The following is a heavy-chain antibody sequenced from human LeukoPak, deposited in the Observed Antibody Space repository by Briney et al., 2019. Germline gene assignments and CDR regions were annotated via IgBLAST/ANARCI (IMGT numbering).Heavy chain of an antibody. CDR1: GGSISSYY. CDR2: IYTSGST. V-gene: IGHV4-4*07. CDR3: ARLGIVVVPAAISAGQDYYYYYYKDV. Sequence: SETLSLTCTVSGGSISSYYWSWIRQPAGKGLEWIGRIYTSGSTNYNPSLKSRVTMSVDTSKNQFSLKLSSVTAADTAVYYCARLGIVVVPAAISAGQDYYYYYYKDVWGKGTTVTVSS. J-gene: IGHJ6*03. D-gene: IGHD2-2*03.